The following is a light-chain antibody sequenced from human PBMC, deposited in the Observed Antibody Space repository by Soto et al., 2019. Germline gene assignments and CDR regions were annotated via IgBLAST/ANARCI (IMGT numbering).Light chain of an antibody. V-gene: IGKV1D-13*01. Sequence: IQLTQSPSSLPASVRERVTITCPVNQGISSALAWYQQKPGKAPNLLIYDSSSLESGDPSRFSGSGSGTDFTLTISSLQPKDFATYDCLQFNNYPLTFGGGTKVEIK. J-gene: IGKJ4*01. CDR1: QGISSA. CDR3: LQFNNYPLT. CDR2: DSS.